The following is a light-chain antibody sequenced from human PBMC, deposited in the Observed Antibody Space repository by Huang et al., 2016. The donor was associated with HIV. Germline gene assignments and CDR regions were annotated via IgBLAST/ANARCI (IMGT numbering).Light chain of an antibody. V-gene: IGKV3-11*01. J-gene: IGKJ2*01. CDR3: QQRSSWPPT. Sequence: EIVLTQSPATLSLSPGERATLSCRASQSVSSHLAWYQQRPGQAPRLLIYDASTRATRVPGRLSGSGSGTDFTLTIGSLEPDDFAVYYCQQRSSWPPTFGQGTKLEIK. CDR1: QSVSSH. CDR2: DAS.